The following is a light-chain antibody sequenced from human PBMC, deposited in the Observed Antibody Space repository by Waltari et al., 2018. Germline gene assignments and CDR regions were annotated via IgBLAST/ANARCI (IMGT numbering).Light chain of an antibody. V-gene: IGKV1-5*03. J-gene: IGKJ2*01. CDR1: QSKNKW. CDR2: RAS. Sequence: DIQVTQSPSTLSASVGDSVTITCRTSQSKNKWVSWYQQKPGKTPKLLIYRASSLESGVPSRFRGSGSATEFTLSISGLQPDDVATYYCQQYNSYPYTFGQGTKVEI. CDR3: QQYNSYPYT.